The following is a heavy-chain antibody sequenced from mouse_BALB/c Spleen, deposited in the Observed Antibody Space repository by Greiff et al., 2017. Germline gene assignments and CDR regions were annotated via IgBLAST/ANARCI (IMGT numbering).Heavy chain of an antibody. Sequence: EVQLVESGGGLVQPGGSRKLSCAASGFTFSSFGMHWVRQAPEKGLEWVAYISSGSSTIYYADKVKGRCTISIDNPKNTLFLQMTSLRSEDTAMYSCARVPYGSICYAMDDWGQGTSVTVSS. D-gene: IGHD1-1*01. CDR1: GFTFSSFG. CDR2: ISSGSSTI. V-gene: IGHV5-17*02. CDR3: ARVPYGSICYAMDD. J-gene: IGHJ4*01.